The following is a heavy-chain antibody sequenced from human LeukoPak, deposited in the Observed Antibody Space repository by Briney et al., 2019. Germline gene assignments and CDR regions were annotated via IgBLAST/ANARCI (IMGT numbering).Heavy chain of an antibody. CDR3: ARARFGTIAAAPDY. D-gene: IGHD6-13*01. J-gene: IGHJ4*02. CDR2: MNPNSGNT. Sequence: ASVKVSCKASGYTFTSYDINWVRQATGQGLGWMGWMNPNSGNTGYAQKFQGRVTMTRNTSISTAYMELSSLRSEDTAVYYCARARFGTIAAAPDYWGQGTLVTVSS. V-gene: IGHV1-8*01. CDR1: GYTFTSYD.